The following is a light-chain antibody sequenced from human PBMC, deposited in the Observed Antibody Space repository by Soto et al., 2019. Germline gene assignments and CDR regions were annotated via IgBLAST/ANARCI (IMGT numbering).Light chain of an antibody. Sequence: QSALTQPASVSGSPGQSSTISCTGTTSDVGGYNFVSWYQHHPGKAPKLMIYNAFDRPSGVSNRFSGSKSGNTASLTISGLQAEDEAHYYCSSYTRGRVVFGGGTKLTVL. J-gene: IGLJ2*01. CDR2: NAF. V-gene: IGLV2-14*03. CDR3: SSYTRGRVV. CDR1: TSDVGGYNF.